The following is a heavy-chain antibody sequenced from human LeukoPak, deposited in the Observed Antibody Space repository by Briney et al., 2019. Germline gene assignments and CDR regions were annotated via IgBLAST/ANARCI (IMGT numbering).Heavy chain of an antibody. V-gene: IGHV3-21*01. CDR2: ISSSSSYI. Sequence: PGGSLRLSCAASGFTFSSYSMNWVRQAPGKGLEWVSPISSSSSYIYYADSVKGRFTISRDNAKNSLYLQMNSLRAEDTAVYYCARVGKYCSSTSSYHFDYWGQGTLVTVSS. CDR3: ARVGKYCSSTSSYHFDY. CDR1: GFTFSSYS. D-gene: IGHD2-2*01. J-gene: IGHJ4*02.